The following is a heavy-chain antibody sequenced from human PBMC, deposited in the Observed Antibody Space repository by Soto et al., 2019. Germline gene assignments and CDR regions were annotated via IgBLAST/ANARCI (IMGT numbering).Heavy chain of an antibody. V-gene: IGHV1-8*02. Sequence: ASVKVSCKASGYTFTSYAMHWVRQAPGQGLEWMGWMNPNSGNTGYAQKFQGRVTMTRNTSISTAYMELSSLSSEDTAMYYCANYNYYYGLDVWGQGSTVTVSS. CDR3: ANYNYYYGLDV. CDR1: GYTFTSYA. CDR2: MNPNSGNT. J-gene: IGHJ6*02.